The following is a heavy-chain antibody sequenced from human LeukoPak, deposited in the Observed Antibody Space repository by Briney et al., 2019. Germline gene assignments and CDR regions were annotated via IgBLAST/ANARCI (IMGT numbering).Heavy chain of an antibody. CDR1: GYSFTSYW. CDR2: IDPSDSYT. J-gene: IGHJ4*02. CDR3: ARQDLGQYCSGGSCYMDY. V-gene: IGHV5-10-1*01. D-gene: IGHD2-15*01. Sequence: GESLKISCKGSGYSFTSYWISWVRQMPGKGLEWMGRIDPSDSYTNYSPSFQGHVTISADKSISTAYLQRSSLKASDTAMYYCARQDLGQYCSGGSCYMDYWGQGTLVTVSS.